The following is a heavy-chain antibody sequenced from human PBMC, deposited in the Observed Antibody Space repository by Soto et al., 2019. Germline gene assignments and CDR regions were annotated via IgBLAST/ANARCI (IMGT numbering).Heavy chain of an antibody. V-gene: IGHV3-74*01. CDR2: INSDGSST. Sequence: GGSLRLSCAASGFTFSSYWMHWVRQAPGKGLVWVSRINSDGSSTSYADSVKGRFTISRDNAKNTLYLQMNSLRAEDTAVYYCAIRASYYDSSGYFDYWGKGTLVTVSS. CDR1: GFTFSSYW. CDR3: AIRASYYDSSGYFDY. J-gene: IGHJ4*02. D-gene: IGHD3-22*01.